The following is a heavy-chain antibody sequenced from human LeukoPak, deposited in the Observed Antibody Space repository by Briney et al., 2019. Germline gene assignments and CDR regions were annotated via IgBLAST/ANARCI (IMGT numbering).Heavy chain of an antibody. CDR3: AKDRYSFGTYYFDY. D-gene: IGHD5-18*01. CDR1: GFTVSSNS. Sequence: GGSLRLSCTVSGFTVSSNSMSWVRQAPGKGLEWVSFIYSDNTHYSDSVKGRFTISRDNSKNTLYLQMNSLRAEDTAVYYCAKDRYSFGTYYFDYWGQGTLVSVSS. J-gene: IGHJ4*02. V-gene: IGHV3-53*01. CDR2: IYSDNT.